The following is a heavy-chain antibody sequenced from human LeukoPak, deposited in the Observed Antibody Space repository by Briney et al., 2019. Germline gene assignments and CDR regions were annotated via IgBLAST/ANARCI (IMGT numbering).Heavy chain of an antibody. Sequence: ASVKVSCKVSGSTLSSYGITWVRQPPGQGLEWMGWISAYNGNTNYAEKFQGRGTMTTDTSTSTAYMELRSLSSDDTAMYYCARGGNSYPNDHWGQGTLVTVSS. CDR2: ISAYNGNT. CDR1: GSTLSSYG. CDR3: ARGGNSYPNDH. J-gene: IGHJ5*02. V-gene: IGHV1-18*01. D-gene: IGHD5-18*01.